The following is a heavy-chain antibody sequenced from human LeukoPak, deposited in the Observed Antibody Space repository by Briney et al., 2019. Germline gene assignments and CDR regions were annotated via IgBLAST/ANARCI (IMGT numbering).Heavy chain of an antibody. Sequence: GGSLRLSCAASGFTFSDYYMSWIRQAPGKGLEWVSYISSSGSTIYYADSVKGRFTISRDNAKNSLYPQMNSLRAEDTAVYYCARRPVVPAAKDYYYYMDVWGKGTTVTVSS. CDR3: ARRPVVPAAKDYYYYMDV. J-gene: IGHJ6*03. CDR1: GFTFSDYY. CDR2: ISSSGSTI. D-gene: IGHD2-2*01. V-gene: IGHV3-11*01.